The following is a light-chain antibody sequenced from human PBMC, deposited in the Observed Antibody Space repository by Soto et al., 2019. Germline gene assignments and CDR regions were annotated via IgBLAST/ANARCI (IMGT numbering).Light chain of an antibody. CDR3: QQYNRYSGM. J-gene: IGKJ1*01. CDR2: GAS. CDR1: QSINNW. Sequence: DIQMTQSPLTLSASVGDRVTITCRASQSINNWLAWYQQKPGKAPKLLLYGASSRDSGVPPRFSGSGYETEFTLSISSLQPDDFATYYCQQYNRYSGMFGQGTKVEV. V-gene: IGKV1-5*01.